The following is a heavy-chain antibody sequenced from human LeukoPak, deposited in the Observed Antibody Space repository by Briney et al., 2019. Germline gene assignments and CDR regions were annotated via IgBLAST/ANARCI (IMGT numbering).Heavy chain of an antibody. J-gene: IGHJ5*02. CDR3: AREVLNGDFYLNWFDP. V-gene: IGHV4-31*03. CDR1: GGSISSGGYY. Sequence: PSEALSLTCTVSGGSISSGGYYWSWIRQHPGKGLEWIGYIYYSGSTYYNPSLKSRLTISVDTSKNQFSLKLSSVTAADTAVYYCAREVLNGDFYLNWFDPWGQGTLVTVSS. D-gene: IGHD4-17*01. CDR2: IYYSGST.